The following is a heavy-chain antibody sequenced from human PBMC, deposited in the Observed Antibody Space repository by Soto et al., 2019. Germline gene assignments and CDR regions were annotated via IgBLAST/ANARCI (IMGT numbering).Heavy chain of an antibody. J-gene: IGHJ3*02. D-gene: IGHD3-9*01. CDR1: GGSISSSSYY. CDR2: IYYSGST. Sequence: SETLSLTCTVSGGSISSSSYYWGWIRQPPGKGLEWIGSIYYSGSTYYNPSLKSRVTISVDTSKNQFSLKLSSVTAADTAVYYCARDGDILTGPDAFDIWGQGTMVTVSS. CDR3: ARDGDILTGPDAFDI. V-gene: IGHV4-39*02.